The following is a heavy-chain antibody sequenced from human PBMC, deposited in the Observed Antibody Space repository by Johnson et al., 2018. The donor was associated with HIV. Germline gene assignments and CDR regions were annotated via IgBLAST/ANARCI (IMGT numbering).Heavy chain of an antibody. D-gene: IGHD2-21*02. Sequence: VQLVESGGGLVQPGRSLRLSCAASGFSFSFYWMSWVRQAPGKGLEWVANIKQDGSERYYVDSVKGRFTISRANAKNSLYLQMNSLRAEDTAVYYCARLSEHIVVVTAWADAFDIWGQGTMVTVSS. J-gene: IGHJ3*02. CDR1: GFSFSFYW. CDR2: IKQDGSER. V-gene: IGHV3-7*01. CDR3: ARLSEHIVVVTAWADAFDI.